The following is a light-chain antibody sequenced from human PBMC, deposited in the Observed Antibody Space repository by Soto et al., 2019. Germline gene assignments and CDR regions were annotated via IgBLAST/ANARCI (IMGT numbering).Light chain of an antibody. Sequence: DIQMPQSPSTLPASVGDRVTITCRASQSISSYLAWYQQKPGEAPKLLIYKASTLETGVPSRFSGSGSGTEFKHTNSSLQPDDCATYYCQQYKSYSQTFGQGTKVEIK. V-gene: IGKV1-5*03. CDR3: QQYKSYSQT. CDR2: KAS. J-gene: IGKJ1*01. CDR1: QSISSY.